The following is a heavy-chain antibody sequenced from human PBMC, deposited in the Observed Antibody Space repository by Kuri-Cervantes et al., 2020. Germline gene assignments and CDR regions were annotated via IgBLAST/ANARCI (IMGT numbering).Heavy chain of an antibody. V-gene: IGHV1-8*01. CDR2: MNPNSGNT. J-gene: IGHJ5*02. CDR3: ARVVVAATHWFDP. Sequence: ASVKVSCKASGYTFTSYDINWVRQATGQGLEWMGWMNPNSGNTGYAQKFQGRVTMTRNTSISTAYMELSSLRSEDTAVYYCARVVVAATHWFDPWSQGTLVTDSS. CDR1: GYTFTSYD. D-gene: IGHD2-15*01.